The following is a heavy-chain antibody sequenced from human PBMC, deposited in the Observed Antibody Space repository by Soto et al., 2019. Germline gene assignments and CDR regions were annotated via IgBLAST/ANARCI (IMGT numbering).Heavy chain of an antibody. CDR3: ARSGYGSSYFDH. CDR1: PGSVRSDPFY. J-gene: IGHJ4*01. CDR2: ISYRGNT. V-gene: IGHV4-31*03. Sequence: LSLTCTVSPGSVRSDPFYWTWIRQHPGKGLEWIGYISYRGNTYYRPSLKSRVSISIDTSQNQFSLRLNSVTAADTAVYYCARSGYGSSYFDHWGQGTLVTVSS. D-gene: IGHD6-13*01.